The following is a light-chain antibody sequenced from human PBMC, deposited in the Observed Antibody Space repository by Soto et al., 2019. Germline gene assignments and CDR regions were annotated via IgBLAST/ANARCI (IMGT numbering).Light chain of an antibody. CDR2: GSS. J-gene: IGKJ5*01. CDR3: QQRNIWHPVT. V-gene: IGKV3D-20*02. CDR1: QSVSSSY. Sequence: EILLTQSPGTLSLSPGERATLSCRASQSVSSSYLAWYQQKPGQAPRLLIYGSSSRATGIPDRFSGSGSGTDFTLTISRLEHEDFAVYYCQQRNIWHPVTFGQGTRLEIK.